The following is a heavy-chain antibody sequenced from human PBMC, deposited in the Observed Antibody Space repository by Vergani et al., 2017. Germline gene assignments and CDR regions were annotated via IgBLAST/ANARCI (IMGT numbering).Heavy chain of an antibody. CDR1: GFTFNTYA. Sequence: EVQLLESGGDLVQPGGSLRLSCAASGFTFNTYAMSWIRQAPGKGLEWVSDISGSGGSTYYADSVKGRFTISGDNAKNTLYLRMNSLRVEDTAVYFCAKWGLSSGRSYFDDWGQGTLVTVSS. V-gene: IGHV3-23*01. CDR2: ISGSGGST. J-gene: IGHJ4*02. D-gene: IGHD1-26*01. CDR3: AKWGLSSGRSYFDD.